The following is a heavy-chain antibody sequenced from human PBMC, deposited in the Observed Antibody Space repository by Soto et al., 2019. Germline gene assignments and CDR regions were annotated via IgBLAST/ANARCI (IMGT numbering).Heavy chain of an antibody. V-gene: IGHV3-30-3*01. Sequence: QVQLVESGGGVVQPGRSLRLSCAASGFTFSNYAMHWVRQTTGKGLEWVAIVSYDATNQYYADSLKGRFTSTKDNSESTLYLQMNNMTAEHTALYYCARDGATKTWRPLYFDLWGRGTLVTVSS. CDR3: ARDGATKTWRPLYFDL. J-gene: IGHJ2*01. D-gene: IGHD3-3*01. CDR2: VSYDATNQ. CDR1: GFTFSNYA.